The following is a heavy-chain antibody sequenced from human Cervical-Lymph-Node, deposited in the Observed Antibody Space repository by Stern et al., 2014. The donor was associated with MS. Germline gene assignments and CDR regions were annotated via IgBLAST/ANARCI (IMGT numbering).Heavy chain of an antibody. J-gene: IGHJ4*02. V-gene: IGHV1-2*02. CDR2: ISPKTGSA. CDR1: GYTFTAYF. D-gene: IGHD1-26*01. Sequence: QMQLVQSGAEVERPGASVKGSCKASGYTFTAYFLHWVREAPGQGLEWMGWISPKTGSATYAQKFQDRVTMTRDTSINTGYMELSSLRSDDTAVYYCARDRGSYSDYWGQGTLVAVSS. CDR3: ARDRGSYSDY.